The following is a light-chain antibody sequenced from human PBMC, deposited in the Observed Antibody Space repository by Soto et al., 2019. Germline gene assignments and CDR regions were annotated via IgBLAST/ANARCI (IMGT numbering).Light chain of an antibody. CDR3: AAWDDSLNAYV. Sequence: QSVLTQPPSASGTPGQRVTICCSGDSSKIGSDSLNWYQQLPGTAPKLLIYNNNQRPSGVPDRFSGSKSGTSASLAISGLQSEDEADYYCAAWDDSLNAYVVGTGTKLTVL. V-gene: IGLV1-44*01. CDR1: SSKIGSDS. J-gene: IGLJ1*01. CDR2: NNN.